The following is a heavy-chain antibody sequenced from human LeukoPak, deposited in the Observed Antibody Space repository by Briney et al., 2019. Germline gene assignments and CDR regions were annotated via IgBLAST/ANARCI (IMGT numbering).Heavy chain of an antibody. J-gene: IGHJ4*02. CDR2: ISSSNSFI. V-gene: IGHV3-21*04. CDR1: RFIFSSYH. D-gene: IGHD2-15*01. CDR3: AKDYFCCSGFLPFLGY. Sequence: GGSLRLSCAASRFIFSSYHMHWVRQPPGKGLEWVSSISSSNSFIYYADSMKGRFTISRDNAKNSLYLQMNSLRAEDTAVYYCAKDYFCCSGFLPFLGYWGPGTLVTVSS.